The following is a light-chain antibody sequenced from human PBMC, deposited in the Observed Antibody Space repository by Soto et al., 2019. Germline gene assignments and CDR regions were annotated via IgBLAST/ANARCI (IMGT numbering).Light chain of an antibody. V-gene: IGKV3-15*01. CDR1: QSVNNN. CDR3: QQRSNWPRT. J-gene: IGKJ1*01. CDR2: GAS. Sequence: EIVMTQSPATLSVSPGKRATLSCRASQSVNNNLAWYQQKLGQAPRVLIYGASTRATGIPARFTGSGSGTEFILTIACLQSEDSAVYDCQQRSNWPRTFGQGTNVDIK.